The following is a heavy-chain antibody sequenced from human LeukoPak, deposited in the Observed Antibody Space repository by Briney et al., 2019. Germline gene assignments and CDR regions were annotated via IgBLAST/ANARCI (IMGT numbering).Heavy chain of an antibody. V-gene: IGHV1-46*02. CDR2: INPSGDST. CDR3: ARGSTMVRGAFDI. D-gene: IGHD3-10*01. CDR1: GDIFNNYY. Sequence: ASVKVSCQASGDIFNNYYTHWVRQAPGQGLEWMGVINPSGDSTTYVQNLQGRVSMTRDASISTAYMELSSLRSEDTAVYYCARGSTMVRGAFDIWGQGTMVTVSS. J-gene: IGHJ3*02.